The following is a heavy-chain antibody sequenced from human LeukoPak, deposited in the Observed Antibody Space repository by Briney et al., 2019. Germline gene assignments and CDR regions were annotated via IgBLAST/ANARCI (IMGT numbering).Heavy chain of an antibody. Sequence: GASVKVSCKASGYTFSGFGIGWVRQAPGQGLEWMGWISGYNGHRKYAQRLQGRVIMTTDTSTSTAYMELRSLRSDDTAVYFCTRDGLRADDYDFDYWGQGTLVTVSS. CDR1: GYTFSGFG. J-gene: IGHJ4*02. D-gene: IGHD4-17*01. CDR3: TRDGLRADDYDFDY. CDR2: ISGYNGHR. V-gene: IGHV1-18*01.